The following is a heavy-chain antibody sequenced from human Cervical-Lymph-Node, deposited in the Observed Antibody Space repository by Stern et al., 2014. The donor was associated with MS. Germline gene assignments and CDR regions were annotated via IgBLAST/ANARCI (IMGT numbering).Heavy chain of an antibody. CDR1: GDSISSITYY. CDR3: ARGWLGTGTTFRFDP. V-gene: IGHV4-39*01. J-gene: IGHJ5*02. Sequence: QVQLVESGPGLVKPSGTLSLTCSVSGDSISSITYYWSWIRQPPGKGLEWIATIYNSGNTYYDPSLKSRVTLSADTSTNQIFLEVTSLTAADTAVYYCARGWLGTGTTFRFDPWGQGTLVTVSS. D-gene: IGHD1-1*01. CDR2: IYNSGNT.